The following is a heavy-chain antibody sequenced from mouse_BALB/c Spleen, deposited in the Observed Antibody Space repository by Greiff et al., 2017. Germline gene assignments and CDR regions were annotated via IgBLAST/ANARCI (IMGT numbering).Heavy chain of an antibody. D-gene: IGHD1-1*01. CDR2: INPSTGYT. Sequence: VKLMESGAELAKPGASVKMSCKASGYTFTSYWMHWVNQRPGQGLEWIGYINPSTGYTEYNQKFKDKATLTADKSSSTAYMQLSSLTSEDSAVYYGAREGGSSLAWFDYWGQGTLVTVSA. CDR1: GYTFTSYW. J-gene: IGHJ3*01. V-gene: IGHV1-7*01. CDR3: AREGGSSLAWFDY.